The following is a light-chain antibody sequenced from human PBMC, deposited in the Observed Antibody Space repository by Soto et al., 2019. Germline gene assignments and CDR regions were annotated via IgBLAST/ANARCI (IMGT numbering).Light chain of an antibody. CDR1: QSISNN. J-gene: IGKJ2*01. Sequence: EIVMTQSPATLSVSPGEGVTLSCRASQSISNNLAWYQQRPGQAPRLLIYGASTRATGIPARFSGSGSGTEFTLTISGLQSEDFAVYYCHHNTNWPPDTFGQGTKLEIK. CDR2: GAS. CDR3: HHNTNWPPDT. V-gene: IGKV3-15*01.